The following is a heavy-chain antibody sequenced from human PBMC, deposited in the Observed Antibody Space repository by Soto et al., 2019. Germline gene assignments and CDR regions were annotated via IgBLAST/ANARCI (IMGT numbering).Heavy chain of an antibody. D-gene: IGHD4-4*01. CDR3: ARSWNDFGTYGAFDY. CDR2: IYPADSDT. V-gene: IGHV5-51*01. Sequence: PGESLKISCKISGYSFSNYWLAWVRQMPGKGLELMGLIYPADSDTRYSTWFQGQVTISADKSITTAYLHWSNLKASDTAMYYCARSWNDFGTYGAFDYWGQGTRVTVAS. CDR1: GYSFSNYW. J-gene: IGHJ4*02.